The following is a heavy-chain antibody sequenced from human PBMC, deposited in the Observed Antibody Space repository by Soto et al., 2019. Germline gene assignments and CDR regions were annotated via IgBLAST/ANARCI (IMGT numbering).Heavy chain of an antibody. D-gene: IGHD6-13*01. CDR2: VYNSGST. J-gene: IGHJ4*02. CDR3: ARYRREAVAGYTLDN. Sequence: LSLTCTVSGGSISSNYWTWIRQPPGKGLEWIGYVYNSGSTNYNPSLKSRVTISEDTSKSQFSLKVNSMTAADTAVYYCARYRREAVAGYTLDNWGQGILVTVS. V-gene: IGHV4-59*01. CDR1: GGSISSNY.